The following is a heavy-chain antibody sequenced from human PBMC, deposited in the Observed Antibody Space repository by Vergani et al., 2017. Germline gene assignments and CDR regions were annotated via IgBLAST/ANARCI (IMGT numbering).Heavy chain of an antibody. D-gene: IGHD2-15*01. CDR2: INPSGGST. CDR3: ARGGLDIVVVVAATPNYLFDY. J-gene: IGHJ4*02. Sequence: QVQLVQSGAEVKKPGSSVKVSCKASGGTFSSYAISWVRQAPGQGLEWMGIINPSGGSTSYAQKFQGRVTMTRDTSTSTVYMELSSLRSEDTAVYYCARGGLDIVVVVAATPNYLFDYWGQGTLVTVSS. V-gene: IGHV1-46*01. CDR1: GGTFSSYA.